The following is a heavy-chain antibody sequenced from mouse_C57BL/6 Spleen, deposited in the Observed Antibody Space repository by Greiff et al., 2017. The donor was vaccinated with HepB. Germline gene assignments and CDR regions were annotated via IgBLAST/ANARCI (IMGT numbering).Heavy chain of an antibody. J-gene: IGHJ1*03. D-gene: IGHD1-1*01. CDR1: GFTFSDYG. Sequence: EVQRVESGGGLVKPGGSLKLSCAASGFTFSDYGMHWVRQAPEKGLEWVAYISSGSSTIYYADTVKGRFTISRDNAKNTLFLQMTSLRSEDTAMYYCARRGLLLRNWYFDVWGTGTTVTVSS. V-gene: IGHV5-17*01. CDR3: ARRGLLLRNWYFDV. CDR2: ISSGSSTI.